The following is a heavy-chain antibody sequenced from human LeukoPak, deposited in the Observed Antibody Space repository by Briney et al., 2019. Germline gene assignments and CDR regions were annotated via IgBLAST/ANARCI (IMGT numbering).Heavy chain of an antibody. V-gene: IGHV1-2*02. J-gene: IGHJ6*02. Sequence: ASVKVSCKASGYTFTNYYIYWVRQAPGQGLECMGWINPNGGGTSYAQKFQGRVTMTRDRSISTAYMELSNLRSDDTAVYYCARVRAVAGTARDYYYYGMDVWGQGTTVTVSS. CDR1: GYTFTNYY. CDR2: INPNGGGT. CDR3: ARVRAVAGTARDYYYYGMDV. D-gene: IGHD6-19*01.